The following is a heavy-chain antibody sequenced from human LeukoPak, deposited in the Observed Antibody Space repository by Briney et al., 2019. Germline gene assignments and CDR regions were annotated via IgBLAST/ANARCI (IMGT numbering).Heavy chain of an antibody. V-gene: IGHV1-2*02. J-gene: IGHJ5*02. CDR2: INPNSGGT. CDR1: GYTFTVYY. D-gene: IGHD2-15*01. CDR3: ARAPVAATKVLDP. Sequence: ASVKVSCKASGYTFTVYYMHWVRQAPGQGLEWMGWINPNSGGTNYAQKFQGRVTMTRDTSTSTAYMELSRLRSDDTAVYYCARAPVAATKVLDPWGQGTLVTVSS.